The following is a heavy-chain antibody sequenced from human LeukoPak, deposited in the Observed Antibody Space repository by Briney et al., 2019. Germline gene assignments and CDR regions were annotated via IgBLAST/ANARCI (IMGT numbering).Heavy chain of an antibody. D-gene: IGHD2-15*01. CDR1: GGSISSGGYY. CDR3: ARGRGGNPDY. CDR2: IYYSGST. V-gene: IGHV4-31*03. Sequence: SETLSLTCTVSGGSISSGGYYWSWIRQHPGKGLEWIGYIYYSGSTYYNPSLKSRVTISVDTSKNQFSLKLSSVTAADTAVYYCARGRGGNPDYWGQGTLVTVSS. J-gene: IGHJ4*02.